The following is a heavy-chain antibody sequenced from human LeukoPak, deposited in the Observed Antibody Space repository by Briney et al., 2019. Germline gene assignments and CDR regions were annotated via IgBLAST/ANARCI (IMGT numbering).Heavy chain of an antibody. D-gene: IGHD3-22*01. J-gene: IGHJ5*02. CDR2: ISGSGRNT. V-gene: IGHV3-23*01. CDR3: AKAVYYYDSSGEDWFDP. CDR1: GFTFSNSA. Sequence: GGPLRLSCAASGFTFSNSAMSWVRQAPGKGLEWVSTISGSGRNTYYRDSVKGRFTISRDNSNNTLYLQMNSLRAEGTAVYYCAKAVYYYDSSGEDWFDPWGQGTLVTVSS.